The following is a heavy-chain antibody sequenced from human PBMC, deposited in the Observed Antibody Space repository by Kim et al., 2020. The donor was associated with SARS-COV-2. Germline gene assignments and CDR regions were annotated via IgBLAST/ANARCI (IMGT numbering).Heavy chain of an antibody. CDR1: GFSFSSYT. D-gene: IGHD2-21*01. CDR2: ISDAPTGHT. J-gene: IGHJ4*02. Sequence: GGSLRLSCATSGFSFSSYTMNWVRQAPGKGLEWVSTISDAPTGHTHYADSVKGRFTISRDDSKNTVPLHMDSLRDEDTAIYYCVTRLVAHLDHWGQGTL. CDR3: VTRLVAHLDH. V-gene: IGHV3-23*01.